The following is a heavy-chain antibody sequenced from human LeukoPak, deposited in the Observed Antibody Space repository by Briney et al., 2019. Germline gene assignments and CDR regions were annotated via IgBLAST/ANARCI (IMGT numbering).Heavy chain of an antibody. V-gene: IGHV3-21*01. CDR2: IISSSSYI. CDR3: ARGYDILTGYPSGY. Sequence: GGSLRLSCAASGFTFSSYSMNWVRQAPGKGLEWVSSIISSSSYIYYADSVKGRFTISRDNAKNSLYLQMNSLRAEDTAVYYCARGYDILTGYPSGYWGQGTLVTVSS. J-gene: IGHJ4*02. D-gene: IGHD3-9*01. CDR1: GFTFSSYS.